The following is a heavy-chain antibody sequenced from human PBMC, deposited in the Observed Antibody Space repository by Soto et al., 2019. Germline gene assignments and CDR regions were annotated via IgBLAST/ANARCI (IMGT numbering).Heavy chain of an antibody. CDR2: SRNKANSYTT. V-gene: IGHV3-72*01. J-gene: IGHJ4*02. CDR1: GFTFSDRY. D-gene: IGHD5-12*01. CDR3: VRGYRGFDY. Sequence: EVQLVESGGGLVPPGGSLRLSCEVSGFTFSDRYMDWVRQAPGRGLEWVGRSRNKANSYTTEYATSVKGRFTVSRDDSKNLFFLQMNILKTENTAVYYCVRGYRGFDYWCQVALVTVSS.